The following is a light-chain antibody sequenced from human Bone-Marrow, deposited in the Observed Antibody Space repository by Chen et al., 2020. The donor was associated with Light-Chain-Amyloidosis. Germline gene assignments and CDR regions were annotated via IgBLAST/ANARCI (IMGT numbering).Light chain of an antibody. CDR1: DLPTKY. Sequence: SYELTQPPSVSVSPGQTARITCSADDLPTKYAYWYQQKPGQAPVLVIHRDTERPSGISERFSGSSSGTTATLTIIGVQAEDEADYHCQSADSSGTYEVIFGGGTKLTVL. J-gene: IGLJ2*01. V-gene: IGLV3-25*03. CDR3: QSADSSGTYEVI. CDR2: RDT.